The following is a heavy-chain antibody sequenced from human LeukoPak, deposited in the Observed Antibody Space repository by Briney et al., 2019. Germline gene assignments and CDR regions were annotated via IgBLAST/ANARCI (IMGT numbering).Heavy chain of an antibody. V-gene: IGHV3-23*01. CDR1: GFTFSSYA. J-gene: IGHJ4*02. CDR3: AKDLRLGELSLKHYFDY. Sequence: GSLRLSCAASGFTFSSYAMSWVRQAPGKGLEWVSAISGSGGSTYYADSAKGRFTISRDNSKNTLYLQMNSLRAEDTAVYYCAKDLRLGELSLKHYFDYWGQGTLVTVSS. D-gene: IGHD3-16*02. CDR2: ISGSGGST.